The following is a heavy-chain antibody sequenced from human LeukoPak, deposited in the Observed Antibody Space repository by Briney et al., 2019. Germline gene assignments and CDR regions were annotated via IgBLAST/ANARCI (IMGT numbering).Heavy chain of an antibody. J-gene: IGHJ4*02. Sequence: GGSLRLSCVASGFTFSSYGMSWVRQAPGKGLEWVSSISTSDGTTYFADSVKGRFTISRDNSKNTLYLQMNSLRAEDTAVYFCAKARYSSLYYFDYWGQGTLVPVSS. D-gene: IGHD6-13*01. CDR1: GFTFSSYG. CDR3: AKARYSSLYYFDY. V-gene: IGHV3-23*01. CDR2: ISTSDGTT.